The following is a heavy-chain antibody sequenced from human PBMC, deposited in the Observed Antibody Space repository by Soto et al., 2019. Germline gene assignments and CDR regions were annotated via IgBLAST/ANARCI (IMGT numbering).Heavy chain of an antibody. V-gene: IGHV4-39*01. CDR1: GGSISSSSYY. Sequence: LQLQESGPGLVKPSETLSLTCTVSGGSISSSSYYWGWIRQPPGEGLEWIGTIYYSGNTYYNPSLKSRVTISVDTTQNQFSLKLRSVTAADTAVYYCARHGPMTYNWTQLDDWGQGTLVTVSS. CDR2: IYYSGNT. D-gene: IGHD1-20*01. CDR3: ARHGPMTYNWTQLDD. J-gene: IGHJ4*02.